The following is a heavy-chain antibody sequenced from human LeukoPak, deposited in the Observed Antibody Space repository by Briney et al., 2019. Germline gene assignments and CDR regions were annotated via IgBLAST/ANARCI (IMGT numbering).Heavy chain of an antibody. Sequence: SQTLSLTCAISGDSVSVKSDVWNWIRQSPSRGLEWLGRAYYRSKWINDYATSVKSRIIISPDTSKNQFSLHLNSVTPEDTAVYYCARDADWAYDAFDIWGQGTMVTVSS. D-gene: IGHD3-9*01. CDR3: ARDADWAYDAFDI. J-gene: IGHJ3*02. CDR2: AYYRSKWIN. V-gene: IGHV6-1*01. CDR1: GDSVSVKSDV.